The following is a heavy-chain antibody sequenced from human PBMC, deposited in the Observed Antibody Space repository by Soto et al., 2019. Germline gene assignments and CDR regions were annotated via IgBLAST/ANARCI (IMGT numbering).Heavy chain of an antibody. CDR2: ISAYNGNT. Sequence: QVQLVQSGAEVKKPGASVKVSCKASGYTFTSYGISWVRQAPGQGLEWMGWISAYNGNTNYAQKLQGRVTMTTNTSTSTAYMELRSLRSDDTPVYYCALRLGYCTNGVCYFDYWGQGTLVTVSS. D-gene: IGHD2-8*01. CDR3: ALRLGYCTNGVCYFDY. J-gene: IGHJ4*02. CDR1: GYTFTSYG. V-gene: IGHV1-18*04.